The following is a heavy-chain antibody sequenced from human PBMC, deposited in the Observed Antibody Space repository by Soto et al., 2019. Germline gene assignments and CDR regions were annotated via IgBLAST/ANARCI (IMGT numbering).Heavy chain of an antibody. D-gene: IGHD6-19*01. V-gene: IGHV4-31*03. CDR3: ARQWPEALYFDY. CDR1: GGSISSGSYY. J-gene: IGHJ4*02. Sequence: QVQLQESGPGLVKPSQTLSLTCTVSGGSISSGSYYWTWIRQQQGKGLEWIGYIYYSGSTYYNPSLKSRVTLSVDTSKTQYSLKLISVTAAGTAVYYCARQWPEALYFDYWGQVTLVTVSS. CDR2: IYYSGST.